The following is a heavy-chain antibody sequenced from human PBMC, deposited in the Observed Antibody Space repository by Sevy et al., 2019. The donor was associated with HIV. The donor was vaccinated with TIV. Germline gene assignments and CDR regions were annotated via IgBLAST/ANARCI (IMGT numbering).Heavy chain of an antibody. Sequence: GGSLRLSCAASGFTFSSYWLSWVRQAPGKGLEWVANIKKDGSGKSYVDSVKGRFTISRDNAKNSLYLQMNSLRAEDTAVYFCARDCSSTTCLWGMDVWGQGTTVTVSS. CDR2: IKKDGSGK. J-gene: IGHJ6*02. CDR3: ARDCSSTTCLWGMDV. V-gene: IGHV3-7*03. CDR1: GFTFSSYW. D-gene: IGHD2-2*01.